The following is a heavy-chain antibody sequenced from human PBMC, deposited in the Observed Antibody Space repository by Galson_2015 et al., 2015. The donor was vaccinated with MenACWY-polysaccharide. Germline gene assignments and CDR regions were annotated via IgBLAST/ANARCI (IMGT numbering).Heavy chain of an antibody. V-gene: IGHV3-23*01. J-gene: IGHJ4*02. CDR2: VTSSGDAT. CDR1: GFTFSSYA. CDR3: SRYCSGIRCYSGLDY. Sequence: SLRLSCAASGFTFSSYAMSWVRQAPGKGLEWVSTVTSSGDATYYADSVKGRFTISRDNSRNTLYLQMNSLRAEDTAVYYCSRYCSGIRCYSGLDYWGQGTLVTVSS. D-gene: IGHD2-15*01.